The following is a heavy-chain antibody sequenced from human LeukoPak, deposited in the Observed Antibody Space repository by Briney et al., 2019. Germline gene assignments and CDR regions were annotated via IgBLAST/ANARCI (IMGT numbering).Heavy chain of an antibody. CDR1: GFTFSDHY. CDR3: ARAGCSGGSCYTFDY. Sequence: GGSLRLSCAVSGFTFSDHYMTWIRQAPGKGLEYISYLSNTGSDISYADSVKGRFSISRDNAKNSLYLQMNSLRAEDTALYYCARAGCSGGSCYTFDYWGQGTLVTVSS. V-gene: IGHV3-11*01. J-gene: IGHJ4*02. D-gene: IGHD2-15*01. CDR2: LSNTGSDI.